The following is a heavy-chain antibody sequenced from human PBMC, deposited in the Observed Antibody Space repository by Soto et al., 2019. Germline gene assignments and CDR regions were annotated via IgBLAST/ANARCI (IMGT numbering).Heavy chain of an antibody. J-gene: IGHJ4*02. D-gene: IGHD6-13*01. Sequence: ASVKVSCKASGYTLTELSMHWVRQAPGKGLEWMGGFDPEDGETIYAQKFQGRVTMTEDTSTDTAYMELSSLRSEDTAVYYCANGAWSSSWYYFDYWGQGTLVTVSS. CDR3: ANGAWSSSWYYFDY. CDR2: FDPEDGET. V-gene: IGHV1-24*01. CDR1: GYTLTELS.